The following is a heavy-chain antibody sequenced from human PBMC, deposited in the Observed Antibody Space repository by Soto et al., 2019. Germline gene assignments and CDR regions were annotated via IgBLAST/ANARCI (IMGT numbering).Heavy chain of an antibody. CDR2: IYYSGST. V-gene: IGHV4-61*01. J-gene: IGHJ6*02. CDR3: ARELVVVVAATYYYYGMDV. D-gene: IGHD2-15*01. Sequence: QVQLQESGPGLVKPSETLSLTCTVSGGSVSSGSYYWSWIRQPPGKGLEWIGYIYYSGSTNYNPSLKSRVTISVDTSKNQFSLKLSSVTAADTAVYYCARELVVVVAATYYYYGMDVWGQGTTVTVSS. CDR1: GGSVSSGSYY.